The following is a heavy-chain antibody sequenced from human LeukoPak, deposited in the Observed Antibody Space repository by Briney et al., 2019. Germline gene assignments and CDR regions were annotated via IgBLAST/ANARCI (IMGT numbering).Heavy chain of an antibody. CDR2: INPSGGST. D-gene: IGHD3-3*01. V-gene: IGHV1-46*01. CDR3: ARGRDFWSGYQDYYYMDV. Sequence: ASVKVSCKASGYTFTNYYMHWVRQAPGQGLEWMGIINPSGGSTSYAQKFQGRVTMTTDTSTSTVHMELSSLRSDDTAVYYCARGRDFWSGYQDYYYMDVWGKGTTVTVSS. CDR1: GYTFTNYY. J-gene: IGHJ6*03.